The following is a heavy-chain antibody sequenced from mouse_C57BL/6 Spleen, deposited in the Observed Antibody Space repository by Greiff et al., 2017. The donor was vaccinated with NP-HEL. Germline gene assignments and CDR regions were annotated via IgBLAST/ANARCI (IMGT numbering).Heavy chain of an antibody. CDR2: ISSGSSTI. D-gene: IGHD3-2*02. J-gene: IGHJ4*01. Sequence: EVNLVESGGGLVKPGGSLKLSCAASGFTFSDYGMHWVRQAPEKGLEWVAYISSGSSTIYYADTVKGRFTISRDNAKNTLFLQMTSLRSEDTAMYYFASQDSSGFYYAMDYWGQGTSVTVSS. CDR3: ASQDSSGFYYAMDY. V-gene: IGHV5-17*01. CDR1: GFTFSDYG.